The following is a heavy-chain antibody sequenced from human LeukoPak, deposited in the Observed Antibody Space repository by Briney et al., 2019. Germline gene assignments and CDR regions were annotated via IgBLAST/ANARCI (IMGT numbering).Heavy chain of an antibody. V-gene: IGHV3-33*01. CDR3: ARGGYYLYGMDV. D-gene: IGHD3-10*01. Sequence: GGSLRLSCAVSGFTFSTYGFHWVRQAPGKGLEWVAAVWYDGTKQFYADSVKGRFTISRDNSKNTLYLQMNSLRAEDTAVYYCARGGYYLYGMDVWGQGTTVTVSS. CDR1: GFTFSTYG. J-gene: IGHJ6*02. CDR2: VWYDGTKQ.